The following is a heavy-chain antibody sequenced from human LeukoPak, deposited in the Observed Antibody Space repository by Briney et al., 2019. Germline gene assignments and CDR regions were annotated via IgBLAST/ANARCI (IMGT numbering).Heavy chain of an antibody. D-gene: IGHD3-22*01. CDR1: GGTFSSYA. V-gene: IGHV1-69*13. J-gene: IGHJ2*01. Sequence: SVKVSCKASGGTFSSYAISWVRQAPGQGLEWMGGIMPLFVTANYAQKLQGRVTITADESTSTAYMELSSLRSEDTTVYYCARDGFYDSSGYSLYWYFDLWGRGTLVTVSS. CDR3: ARDGFYDSSGYSLYWYFDL. CDR2: IMPLFVTA.